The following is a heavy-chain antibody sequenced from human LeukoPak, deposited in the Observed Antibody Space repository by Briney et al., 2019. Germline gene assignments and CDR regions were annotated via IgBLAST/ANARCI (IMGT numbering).Heavy chain of an antibody. CDR3: AKVLGNSSGYYRYYFDY. V-gene: IGHV3-53*01. D-gene: IGHD3-22*01. CDR2: TYSGGST. J-gene: IGHJ4*02. CDR1: GFTVSSNY. Sequence: PGGSLRLSCAASGFTVSSNYMNWVRQAPGKGLEWVSVTYSGGSTYYADSVKGRFTVSRDNSKNTLYLQMNSLRAEDTAVYYCAKVLGNSSGYYRYYFDYWGQGTLVTVSS.